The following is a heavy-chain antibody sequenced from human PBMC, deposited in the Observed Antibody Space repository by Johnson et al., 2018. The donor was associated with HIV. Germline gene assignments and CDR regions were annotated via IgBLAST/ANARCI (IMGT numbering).Heavy chain of an antibody. D-gene: IGHD1-26*01. CDR2: IWYDGSNK. V-gene: IGHV3-30*19. CDR3: ARFPPGGNYYFDI. Sequence: QVQLVESGGGVVQPGRSLRLSCAASGFTFSSYGMHWVRQAPGKGLEWVALIWYDGSNKYYADSVKGRFTISRDNSKNTLYLQMNSLRAEDTAVYYCARFPPGGNYYFDIWGQGTMVTVSS. CDR1: GFTFSSYG. J-gene: IGHJ3*02.